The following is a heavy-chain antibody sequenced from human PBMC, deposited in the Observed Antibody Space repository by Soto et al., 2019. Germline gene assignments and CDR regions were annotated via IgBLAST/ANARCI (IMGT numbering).Heavy chain of an antibody. CDR3: AKGNGGYFDH. CDR2: IEICARAT. CDR1: GFTFTNYA. Sequence: EVQLLESGGGLVQPGGSLRLSCIASGFTFTNYAMIWVRQAPGKGPEWVSSIEICARATYYGDSVKGRFTISRDDSQNALYLQMNSLRAEDTAVYFCAKGNGGYFDHWGQGSLVTVSS. J-gene: IGHJ4*02. D-gene: IGHD3-16*01. V-gene: IGHV3-23*05.